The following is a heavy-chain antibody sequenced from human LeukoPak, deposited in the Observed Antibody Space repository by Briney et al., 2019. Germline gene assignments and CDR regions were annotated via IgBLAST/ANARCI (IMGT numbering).Heavy chain of an antibody. CDR3: VCPESEYSYGYGY. CDR2: ISSNGDST. CDR1: GFTFSSYA. Sequence: PGGSLRLSCSASGFTFSSYAMHWVRQAPGKGLEYVSAISSNGDSTYYTASVKGRFTISRDNSKNTLYLQMSSLRAEDTAVYYCVCPESEYSYGYGYWGQGTLVTVSS. D-gene: IGHD5-18*01. V-gene: IGHV3-64D*09. J-gene: IGHJ4*02.